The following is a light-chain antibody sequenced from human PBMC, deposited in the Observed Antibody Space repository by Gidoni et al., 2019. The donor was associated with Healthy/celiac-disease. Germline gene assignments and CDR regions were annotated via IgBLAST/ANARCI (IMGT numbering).Light chain of an antibody. J-gene: IGKJ2*01. V-gene: IGKV3-20*01. CDR1: QSVSSSY. Sequence: EIVLTQSPGTLSLSPRERATLSCRASQSVSSSYLAWYQQKPGQAHRLLIYGASSRATGIPDRFSGSGSGTDVTLTISRLEPEDFAVYYCQQYGSSPYTFGQGTKLEIK. CDR2: GAS. CDR3: QQYGSSPYT.